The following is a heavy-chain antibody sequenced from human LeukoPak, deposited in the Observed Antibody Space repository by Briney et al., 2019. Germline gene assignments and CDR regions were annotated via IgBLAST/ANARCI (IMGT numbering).Heavy chain of an antibody. Sequence: GGSLRLSCAASGFSFSSYEWNRVRQAPGKGLEWISYIDTSGSTTFYADSVKGRLTTSRDNAKNSLFLQMSSLRAEDTALYYCARETIGCGGDCLDFWGQGTRVTVSS. CDR1: GFSFSSYE. CDR2: IDTSGSTT. J-gene: IGHJ4*02. V-gene: IGHV3-48*03. D-gene: IGHD2-21*01. CDR3: ARETIGCGGDCLDF.